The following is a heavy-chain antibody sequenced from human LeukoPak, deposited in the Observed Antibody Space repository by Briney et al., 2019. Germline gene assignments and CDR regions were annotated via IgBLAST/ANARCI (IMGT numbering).Heavy chain of an antibody. V-gene: IGHV3-23*01. CDR2: ISGSGGST. J-gene: IGHJ3*02. Sequence: PGGSLRLSCAASGFTSSSYAMSWVRQAPGKGLEWVSAISGSGGSTYYADSVKGRFTISRDNSKNTLYLQMNSLRAEDTAVYYCAKVLLDDYGDYGHAFDIWGQGTMVTVSS. D-gene: IGHD4-17*01. CDR3: AKVLLDDYGDYGHAFDI. CDR1: GFTSSSYA.